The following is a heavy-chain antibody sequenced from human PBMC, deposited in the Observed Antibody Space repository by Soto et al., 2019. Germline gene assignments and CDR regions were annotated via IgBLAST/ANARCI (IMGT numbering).Heavy chain of an antibody. J-gene: IGHJ4*02. V-gene: IGHV1-69*06. CDR1: GGTFSSYA. CDR3: ARDGRGWELRAGPFDY. D-gene: IGHD1-26*01. Sequence: QVQLVQSGAEVKKPGSSVKVSCKASGGTFSSYAISWVRQAPGQGLEWMGGIIPIFGTANYAQKFQGRVTITADKSTSKAYMELSSVRSEDTAVYYCARDGRGWELRAGPFDYWGQGTLVTVSS. CDR2: IIPIFGTA.